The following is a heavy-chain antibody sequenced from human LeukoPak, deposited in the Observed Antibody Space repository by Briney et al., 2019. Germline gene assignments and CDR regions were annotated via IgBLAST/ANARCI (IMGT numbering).Heavy chain of an antibody. D-gene: IGHD2-2*01. Sequence: ASVKVSCKGSGYTFTSHGIRWVGQAPGQGGEGMGWISAYNPTTNYAQKLQGRVTMTTATSTTTAYMELRSLRSDDTAVYYCARDNEYQLPHGDYWGQGTLVTVSS. CDR3: ARDNEYQLPHGDY. V-gene: IGHV1-18*01. CDR1: GYTFTSHG. J-gene: IGHJ4*02. CDR2: ISAYNPTT.